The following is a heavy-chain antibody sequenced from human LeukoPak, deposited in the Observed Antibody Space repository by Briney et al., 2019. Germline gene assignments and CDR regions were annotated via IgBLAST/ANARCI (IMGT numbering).Heavy chain of an antibody. CDR1: GFTFSSYA. CDR2: IYYSGST. Sequence: GSLRLSCAASGFTFSSYAMSWVRQAPGKGLEWIGYIYYSGSTNYNPSLKSRVTISVDTSKNQFSLKLSSVTAADTAVYYCARLAEDGGAFDIWGQGTMVTVSS. CDR3: ARLAEDGGAFDI. V-gene: IGHV4-59*08. J-gene: IGHJ3*02. D-gene: IGHD3-16*01.